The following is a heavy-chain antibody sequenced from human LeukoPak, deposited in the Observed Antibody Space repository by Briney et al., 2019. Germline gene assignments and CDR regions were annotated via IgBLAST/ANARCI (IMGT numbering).Heavy chain of an antibody. J-gene: IGHJ2*01. Sequence: SETLSLTCTVSGGSISSSSFYWAWIRQPPGGGLEGVGSIYESGITYYNPSLTDRLTMSVDTSESHFSLQLSSVTAADTAVYHCARLASSGWYFDLWGRGTLVTVSS. CDR2: IYESGIT. CDR1: GGSISSSSFY. V-gene: IGHV4-39*07. D-gene: IGHD2-15*01. CDR3: ARLASSGWYFDL.